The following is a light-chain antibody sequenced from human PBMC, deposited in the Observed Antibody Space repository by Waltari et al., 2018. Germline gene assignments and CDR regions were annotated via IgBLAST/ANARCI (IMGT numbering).Light chain of an antibody. V-gene: IGLV2-14*03. Sequence: QSALTQPASVSGSHGQSITISCSGTSSDNGSFEYVASYKQHTDKFPRLVIYDVNDRPSGVSNRFSGSKAGNTASLTISGLQAEDEADYYCSSYSSRDTLVFGGGTKVSVL. CDR1: SSDNGSFEY. CDR3: SSYSSRDTLV. J-gene: IGLJ1*01. CDR2: DVN.